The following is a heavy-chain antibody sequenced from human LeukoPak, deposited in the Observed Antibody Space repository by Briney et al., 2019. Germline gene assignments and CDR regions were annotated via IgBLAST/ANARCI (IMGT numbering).Heavy chain of an antibody. J-gene: IGHJ3*02. D-gene: IGHD3-3*01. CDR1: GFTFSSYA. CDR3: AKAHRDYDFWSGYYHADAFDI. Sequence: PGGSLRLSCAASGFTFSSYAMSWVRQAPGKGLEWVSAISGSGGSTYYADSVKGRFTISRDNSKNTLYLQMNSLRAEDTAVYYCAKAHRDYDFWSGYYHADAFDIWGQGTMVTVSS. V-gene: IGHV3-23*01. CDR2: ISGSGGST.